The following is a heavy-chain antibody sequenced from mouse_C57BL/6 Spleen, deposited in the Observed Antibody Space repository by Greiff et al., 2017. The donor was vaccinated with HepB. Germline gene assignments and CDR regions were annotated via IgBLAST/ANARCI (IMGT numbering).Heavy chain of an antibody. V-gene: IGHV1-50*01. CDR2: IDPSDSYT. Sequence: VQLQQSGAELVKPGASVKLSCKASGYTFTSYWMQWVKQRPGQGLEWIGEIDPSDSYTNYNQKFKGKATLTVDTSSSTAYMQLSSLTSEDSAVYYCASYGNYFDYWGQGTTLTVSS. CDR3: ASYGNYFDY. CDR1: GYTFTSYW. D-gene: IGHD2-1*01. J-gene: IGHJ2*01.